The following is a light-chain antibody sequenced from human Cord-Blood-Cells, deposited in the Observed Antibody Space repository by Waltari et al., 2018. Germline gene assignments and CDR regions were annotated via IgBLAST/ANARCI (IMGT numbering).Light chain of an antibody. CDR2: DVS. CDR3: CSYAGSYTWV. CDR1: SSDVGGYNY. V-gene: IGLV2-11*01. Sequence: QSALTQPRSVSGSPGQSVTISCTGTSSDVGGYNYVSWYQEHPGKAPKLMMYDVSKRPSGVPDRGAGSTAGSAGSLTISGLQAEDEAEYCCCSYAGSYTWVFGGGTKLTVL. J-gene: IGLJ3*02.